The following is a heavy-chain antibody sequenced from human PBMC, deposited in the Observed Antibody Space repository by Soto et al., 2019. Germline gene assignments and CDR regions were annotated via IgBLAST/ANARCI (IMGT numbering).Heavy chain of an antibody. V-gene: IGHV6-1*01. CDR1: GDSVSSNSAA. Sequence: QSQTLSLTCAISGDSVSSNSAAWNWIRQSPSRGLEWLGRTYYRSKWNNDYAVLVESRITINPDTSKNQYSLQLNSVTPEDTAVYYCARATGSITNFDYWGQGTLVTVSS. D-gene: IGHD1-26*01. CDR3: ARATGSITNFDY. J-gene: IGHJ4*02. CDR2: TYYRSKWNN.